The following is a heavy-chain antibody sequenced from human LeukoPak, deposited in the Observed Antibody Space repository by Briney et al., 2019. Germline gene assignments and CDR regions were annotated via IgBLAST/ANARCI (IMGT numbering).Heavy chain of an antibody. D-gene: IGHD3-10*01. CDR2: ISGSGGST. CDR3: AKDNTYYYGSGPGGPFDY. Sequence: GGSLRLSCAASGFTFSSYAMSWVRQAPGKGLEWVSAISGSGGSTYYADSVKGRFTISRDNSKNTLYLQMNSLRAEDTAVYYCAKDNTYYYGSGPGGPFDYWGQGTLVTVSS. V-gene: IGHV3-23*01. CDR1: GFTFSSYA. J-gene: IGHJ4*02.